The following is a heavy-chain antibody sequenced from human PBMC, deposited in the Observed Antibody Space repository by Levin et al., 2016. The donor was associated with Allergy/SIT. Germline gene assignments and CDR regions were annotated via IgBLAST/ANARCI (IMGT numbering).Heavy chain of an antibody. CDR3: ARVTGSGNFDS. CDR1: GGSFSDYY. J-gene: IGHJ4*02. CDR2: ISHSGST. D-gene: IGHD3-10*01. Sequence: SETLSLTCAVYGGSFSDYYWSWIRQSPGKRLEWIGEISHSGSTNYSPSLKSRVTISVDTSKNQFSLKVTSVTAADTAVYYCARVTGSGNFDSWGQGTLVTVSS. V-gene: IGHV4-34*01.